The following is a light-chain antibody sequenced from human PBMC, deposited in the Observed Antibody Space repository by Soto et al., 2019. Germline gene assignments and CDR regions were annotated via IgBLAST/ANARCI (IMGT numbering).Light chain of an antibody. V-gene: IGLV2-23*01. CDR2: EGS. CDR1: SSDVGSYNL. Sequence: QSVLTQPASVSGSPGQSITISCTGTSSDVGSYNLVSWYQQHPGKAPKLMIYEGSKRPSGVSNRFSGSKSSNTASLTISGLQAEDEADYYCCSYAGSRVFGGGTKVTVL. J-gene: IGLJ2*01. CDR3: CSYAGSRV.